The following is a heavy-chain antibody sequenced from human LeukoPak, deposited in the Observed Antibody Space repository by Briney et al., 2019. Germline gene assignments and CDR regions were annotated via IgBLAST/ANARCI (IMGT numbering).Heavy chain of an antibody. CDR1: GGSISSGGYY. CDR2: IYYSGST. D-gene: IGHD5-18*01. CDR3: ARSDTAMVIDY. Sequence: PSETLSLTCTVSGGSISSGGYYWSWICQHPGKGLEWIGYIYYSGSTYYNPSLKSRVTISVDTSKNQFSLRLSSVTAADTAVYYCARSDTAMVIDYWGQGTLVTVSS. V-gene: IGHV4-31*03. J-gene: IGHJ4*02.